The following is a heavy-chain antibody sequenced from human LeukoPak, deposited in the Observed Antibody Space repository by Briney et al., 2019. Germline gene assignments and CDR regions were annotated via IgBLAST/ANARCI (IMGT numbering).Heavy chain of an antibody. CDR1: GGSINNYY. CDR2: IYNSGST. V-gene: IGHV4-59*12. Sequence: SETLSLTCTVSGGSINNYYWSWIRQPPGKGLEWIGYIYNSGSTNYNPSLKSRVTISVDTSKNQFSLKLSSVTAADTAVYYCARRRRGYSYGYQQGWAYYYYYYMDVWGKGTTVTISS. D-gene: IGHD5-18*01. CDR3: ARRRRGYSYGYQQGWAYYYYYYMDV. J-gene: IGHJ6*03.